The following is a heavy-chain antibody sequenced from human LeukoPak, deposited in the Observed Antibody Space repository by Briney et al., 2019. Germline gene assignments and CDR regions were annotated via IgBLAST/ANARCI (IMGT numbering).Heavy chain of an antibody. Sequence: GGSLRLSCAASGFTFSSYAMNWVRQAPGKGLEWVSVISGGGSSTYYADSVKGRFTISRDNSKNTLYLQMNSLRAVDTAVYYCAKGPHDYGDYFDYWGQGTLVTVSS. J-gene: IGHJ4*02. V-gene: IGHV3-23*01. CDR3: AKGPHDYGDYFDY. CDR2: ISGGGSST. D-gene: IGHD4-17*01. CDR1: GFTFSSYA.